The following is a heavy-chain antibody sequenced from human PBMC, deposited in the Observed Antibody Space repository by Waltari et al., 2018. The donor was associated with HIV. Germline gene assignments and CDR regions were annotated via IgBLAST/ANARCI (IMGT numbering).Heavy chain of an antibody. D-gene: IGHD2-21*02. CDR1: GSIFNHYE. CDR3: ARGRDIGGYYVEHYWFDP. V-gene: IGHV1-8*01. Sequence: QVQLVPSAAAVRRPGASVKVSCKTSGSIFNHYEINWVRQAPGQGPEWMAWMNPKSGDTGYARQFQDIRDRFILTRDSSINTAYLELIRLRSEDTAVYYCARGRDIGGYYVEHYWFDPWGQGTLVTVSS. CDR2: MNPKSGDT. J-gene: IGHJ5*02.